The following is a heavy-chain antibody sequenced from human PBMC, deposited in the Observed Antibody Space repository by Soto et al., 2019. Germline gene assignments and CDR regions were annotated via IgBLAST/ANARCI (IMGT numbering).Heavy chain of an antibody. CDR2: ISYDGSNK. Sequence: QVQLVESGGGVVQPGRSLRLSCAASGFTFSSYGMHWVRQAPGKGLERVAVISYDGSNKYYADSVKGRFTISRDNSKNTLYLQMNSLRAEDTAVYYCAGAPAGVGAFDIWGQGTMVTVSS. CDR3: AGAPAGVGAFDI. J-gene: IGHJ3*02. D-gene: IGHD3-10*01. V-gene: IGHV3-30*03. CDR1: GFTFSSYG.